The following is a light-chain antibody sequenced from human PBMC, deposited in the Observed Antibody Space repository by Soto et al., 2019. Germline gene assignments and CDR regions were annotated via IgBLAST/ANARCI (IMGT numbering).Light chain of an antibody. V-gene: IGKV3-20*01. CDR3: HQYAYAPLT. CDR1: QSVSSSY. CDR2: GAS. J-gene: IGKJ4*01. Sequence: EIVLTQSPGTLSLSPGERATLSCRASQSVSSSYLAWYQQKPGQAPRLLIYGASSRATGIPDRFSGSGSGTDFTLTVSRLEPEDFAVYYCHQYAYAPLTFGGGTKVDIK.